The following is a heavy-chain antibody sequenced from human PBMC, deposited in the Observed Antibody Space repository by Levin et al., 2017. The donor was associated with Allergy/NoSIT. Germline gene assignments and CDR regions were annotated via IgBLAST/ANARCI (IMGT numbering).Heavy chain of an antibody. CDR2: IYHSGST. D-gene: IGHD6-13*01. J-gene: IGHJ3*02. Sequence: SETLSLTCAVSGGSISSSNWWSWVRQPPGKGLEWIGEIYHSGSTNYNPSLKSRVTISVDKSKNQFSLKLSSVTAADTAVYYCARLAGYSRGEDAFDIWGQGTMVTVSS. V-gene: IGHV4-4*02. CDR1: GGSISSSNW. CDR3: ARLAGYSRGEDAFDI.